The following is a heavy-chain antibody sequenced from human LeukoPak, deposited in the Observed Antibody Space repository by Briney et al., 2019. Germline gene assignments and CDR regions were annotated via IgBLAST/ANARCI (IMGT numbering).Heavy chain of an antibody. Sequence: GGSLRLSCAASGFTFSSYGMSWVRQAPGKGLEWVSTITDSGGSTFYADSVKGRFTISRDNSKNTLYLQMHSLRAEDTAIYHCAKTYYYSSGGQYFFDYWGQGTLVTVSS. J-gene: IGHJ4*02. CDR2: ITDSGGST. CDR3: AKTYYYSSGGQYFFDY. CDR1: GFTFSSYG. V-gene: IGHV3-23*01. D-gene: IGHD3-22*01.